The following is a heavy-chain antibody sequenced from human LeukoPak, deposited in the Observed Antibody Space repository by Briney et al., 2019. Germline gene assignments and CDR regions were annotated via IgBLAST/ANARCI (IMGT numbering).Heavy chain of an antibody. D-gene: IGHD3-3*01. V-gene: IGHV4-39*01. CDR2: IYYSGST. CDR3: ARHRYYDFWSGFDY. Sequence: KASETLSLTRTVSGGSISSSSYYWGWIRQPPGKGLEWIGSIYYSGSTYYNPSLKSRVTISVDTSKNQFSLKLSSVTAADTAVYYCARHRYYDFWSGFDYWGQGTLVTVSS. J-gene: IGHJ4*02. CDR1: GGSISSSSYY.